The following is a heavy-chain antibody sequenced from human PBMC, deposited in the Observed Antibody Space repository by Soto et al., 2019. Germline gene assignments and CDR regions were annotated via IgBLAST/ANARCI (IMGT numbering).Heavy chain of an antibody. J-gene: IGHJ4*02. CDR1: GFTFSNAW. CDR3: TTDLYYYDSSGIDY. D-gene: IGHD3-22*01. Sequence: EVQLVESGGGLVKPGGSLRLSCVASGFTFSNAWMSWVRQAPGKGLEWVGRIKSKTDGGTTDYAAPVKGRFTISRDDSKNTLYLQMNSLKTEDTAVYYCTTDLYYYDSSGIDYWGQGTLVTVSS. CDR2: IKSKTDGGTT. V-gene: IGHV3-15*01.